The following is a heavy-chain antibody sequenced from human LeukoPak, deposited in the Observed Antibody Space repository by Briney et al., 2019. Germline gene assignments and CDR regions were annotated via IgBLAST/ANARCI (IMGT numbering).Heavy chain of an antibody. V-gene: IGHV1-3*01. Sequence: GASVKVSCKASGYTFTSYAMHWVRQAPGQRLEWMGWINVGNGNTKYSQKFQGRVTITRDTSASTAYMELSSLRSEDTAVYYCARVNSSCSSTSCYYWYFDLWGRGTLVTVSS. CDR3: ARVNSSCSSTSCYYWYFDL. J-gene: IGHJ2*01. CDR1: GYTFTSYA. D-gene: IGHD2-2*01. CDR2: INVGNGNT.